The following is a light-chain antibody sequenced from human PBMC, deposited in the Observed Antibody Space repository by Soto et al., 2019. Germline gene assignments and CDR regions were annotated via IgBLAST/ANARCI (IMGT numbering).Light chain of an antibody. CDR3: TSFTTISTWV. CDR1: NSDVGGYNY. V-gene: IGLV2-14*01. Sequence: QSALTQPASVSGSPGQSITISCTGTNSDVGGYNYVSWFQQHPGKAPKLKIYEVSNRPSGVSNRFSGSKSGNTASLTISELQAEDEADYYCTSFTTISTWVFGGGTKLTVL. J-gene: IGLJ3*02. CDR2: EVS.